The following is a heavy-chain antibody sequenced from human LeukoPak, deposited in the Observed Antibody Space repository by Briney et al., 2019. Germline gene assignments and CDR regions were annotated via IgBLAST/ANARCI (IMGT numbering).Heavy chain of an antibody. CDR2: IIPILGIA. Sequence: ASVKVSCKASGGTFSSYAISCVRQAPGQGLEWMGRIIPILGIANYAQKFEGRVTSTADKSTNTAYMELSSLRSEDTAVYYCARVGDVGGDYWGQGTLVTVSS. CDR3: ARVGDVGGDY. V-gene: IGHV1-69*04. D-gene: IGHD2-21*01. CDR1: GGTFSSYA. J-gene: IGHJ4*02.